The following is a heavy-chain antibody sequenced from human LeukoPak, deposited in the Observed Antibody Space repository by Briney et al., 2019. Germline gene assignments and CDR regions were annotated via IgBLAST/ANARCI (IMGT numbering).Heavy chain of an antibody. CDR1: GGSFSGYY. V-gene: IGHV4-34*01. CDR2: INHSGST. CDR3: ARVGYDYVWGSYRYGPFDY. J-gene: IGHJ4*02. D-gene: IGHD3-16*02. Sequence: SETLSLTCAVYGGSFSGYYWSWIRQPPGKGLEWIGEINHSGSTNYNPSLKSPVTISVDTSKNQFSLKLNSVTAADTAVYYCARVGYDYVWGSYRYGPFDYWGQGTLVTVSS.